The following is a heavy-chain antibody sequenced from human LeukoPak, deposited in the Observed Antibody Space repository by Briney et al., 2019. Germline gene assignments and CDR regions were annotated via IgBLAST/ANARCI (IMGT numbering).Heavy chain of an antibody. D-gene: IGHD3-3*01. CDR2: INHDGSEK. CDR3: ATDRGWRTSGYYLYYFEY. CDR1: GFIFTNYF. Sequence: PGGSLRLSCAASGFIFTNYFMSWVRQAPGKGVEWVASINHDGSEKYYVDSVRGRFTISRDNTMNSLYLQMSSLRAEDTAVYYCATDRGWRTSGYYLYYFEYWGQGTLVTYSS. J-gene: IGHJ4*02. V-gene: IGHV3-7*01.